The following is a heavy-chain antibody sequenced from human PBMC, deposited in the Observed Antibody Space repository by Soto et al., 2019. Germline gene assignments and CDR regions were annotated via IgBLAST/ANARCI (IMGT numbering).Heavy chain of an antibody. CDR2: IYYSGST. CDR3: ARRGYYAISAFDI. Sequence: SETLSLTCTVCGGSISSSIYYWGRIRQPPGKGLEWIGSIYYSGSTYYNPSLKSRVTISVDTSKNQFSLKLSAVTAADTAVYYCARRGYYAISAFDIWGQGTMVTVSS. J-gene: IGHJ3*02. CDR1: GGSISSSIYY. V-gene: IGHV4-39*01. D-gene: IGHD2-8*01.